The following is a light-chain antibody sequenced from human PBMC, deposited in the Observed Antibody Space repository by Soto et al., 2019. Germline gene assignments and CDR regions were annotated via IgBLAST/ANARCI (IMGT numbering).Light chain of an antibody. V-gene: IGKV1-5*03. CDR3: QQYNPYSAWR. CDR1: QSISVW. CDR2: KAS. J-gene: IGKJ1*01. Sequence: DTQMIQSDSTSSASVGNIDTITFRTSQSISVWLAWYQQKAGKAPNHLIYKASRLEIGVPSRFSGSGSGTEITLTIRSLQPDDCATYYCQQYNPYSAWRFGEGNKGDIK.